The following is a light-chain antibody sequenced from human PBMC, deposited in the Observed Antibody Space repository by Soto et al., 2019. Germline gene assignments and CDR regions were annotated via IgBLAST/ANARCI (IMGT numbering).Light chain of an antibody. CDR2: DAS. Sequence: AIQLTQSPCSRSVSSGDRVTLTCRASEGISSGLAWYQQKPGKDPKLLLDDASSLESGGPSRFSGRGSGTDFSLTLSRLQPEDFATDYCKHFNSYPCRTFGQGTGLEL. CDR1: EGISSG. CDR3: KHFNSYPCRT. J-gene: IGKJ5*01. V-gene: IGKV1-13*02.